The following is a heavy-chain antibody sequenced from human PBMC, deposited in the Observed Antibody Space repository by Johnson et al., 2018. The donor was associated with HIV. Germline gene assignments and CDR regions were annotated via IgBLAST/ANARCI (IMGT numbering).Heavy chain of an antibody. CDR1: GFTFSQYA. J-gene: IGHJ3*01. Sequence: VQLVESGGGLVKPGGSLRLSCAASGFTFSQYAMHWVRQAPGKGLEYVSAISTTGVSTYYADSVRGRFTISRDNSKNTLYLQMGSLRAEDMAVYYCAIPYFYDSGDYRWGQGTMVTVSS. D-gene: IGHD3-22*01. CDR3: AIPYFYDSGDYR. CDR2: ISTTGVST. V-gene: IGHV3-64*07.